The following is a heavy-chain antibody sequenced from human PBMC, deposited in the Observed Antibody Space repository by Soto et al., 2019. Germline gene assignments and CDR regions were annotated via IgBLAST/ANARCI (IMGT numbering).Heavy chain of an antibody. CDR1: GGYISSYY. Sequence: SETLSLTCTVSGGYISSYYWSWIRQPPGKGLEWIGYIYYSGSTNYNPSLKSRVTISVDTSKNQFSLKLSSVTAADTAVYYCARGRSGYSTFDYWGQGTLVTVSS. J-gene: IGHJ4*02. CDR3: ARGRSGYSTFDY. D-gene: IGHD3-3*01. V-gene: IGHV4-59*01. CDR2: IYYSGST.